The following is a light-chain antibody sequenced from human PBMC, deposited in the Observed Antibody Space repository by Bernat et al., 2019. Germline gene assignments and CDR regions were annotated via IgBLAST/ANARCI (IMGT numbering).Light chain of an antibody. Sequence: QPVLTQPPSASASLGASVTLTCTLSSGYSNYKVDWYQQRPGKGPRFVLRAGTGGIVGSKGDGIPDRFSVLGSGLNRYLTIKNIQEEDGSDYHCGAGHGSGGNFVYWVFGGGTKLTVL. J-gene: IGLJ3*02. CDR3: GAGHGSGGNFVYWV. V-gene: IGLV9-49*01. CDR2: AGTGGIVG. CDR1: SGYSNYK.